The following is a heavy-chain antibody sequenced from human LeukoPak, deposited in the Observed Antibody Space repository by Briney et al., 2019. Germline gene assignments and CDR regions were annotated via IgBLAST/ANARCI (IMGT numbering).Heavy chain of an antibody. CDR2: IKQDGNEK. CDR1: GFTFSYYW. V-gene: IGHV3-7*04. CDR3: ARALNY. J-gene: IGHJ4*02. Sequence: GGSLGLSCAASGFTFSYYWMSWVRQAPGKGLEWVANIKQDGNEKYYVDSVKGRFTIFRDSAKNSLYLQMNSLRAEDTAVYYCARALNYWGQGTLVTVSS.